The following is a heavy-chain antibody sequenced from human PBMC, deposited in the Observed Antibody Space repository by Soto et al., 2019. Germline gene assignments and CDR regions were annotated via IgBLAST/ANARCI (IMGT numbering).Heavy chain of an antibody. CDR1: GYTFTSYA. CDR2: INAGNGNT. D-gene: IGHD3-22*01. J-gene: IGHJ4*02. V-gene: IGHV1-3*01. CDR3: ARDVSVSSGYYNPQGYFDY. Sequence: QVQLVQSGAEVKKPGASVKVSCKASGYTFTSYAMHWVRQAPGQRLEWMGWINAGNGNTKYSQKFQGRVPITRDTSASTGYMQLSSLRSEDTAVYYCARDVSVSSGYYNPQGYFDYWGQGTLVTVSS.